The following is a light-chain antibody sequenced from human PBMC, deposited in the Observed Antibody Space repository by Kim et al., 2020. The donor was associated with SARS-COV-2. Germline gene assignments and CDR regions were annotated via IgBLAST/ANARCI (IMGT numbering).Light chain of an antibody. CDR1: RSVSVN. Sequence: SLAYRDTPTGRGSRSVSVNIAWLQRNPGQAPRALIYYASTGATGIPARFGGSGCGTDVTVFISTLQSEDFAVYYCQQYKNWPWTFGQGTKVDIK. V-gene: IGKV3-15*01. CDR3: QQYKNWPWT. J-gene: IGKJ1*01. CDR2: YAS.